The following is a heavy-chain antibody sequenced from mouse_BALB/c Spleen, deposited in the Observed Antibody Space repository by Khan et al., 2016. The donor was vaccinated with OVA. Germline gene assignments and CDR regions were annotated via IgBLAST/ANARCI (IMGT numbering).Heavy chain of an antibody. V-gene: IGHV1-7*01. J-gene: IGHJ2*01. CDR3: ARDRIDN. CDR2: INPSSGYT. Sequence: VQLKQSGAELAKPGASVKMSCKASGYTFSTYWIHWVKQRPGQGLEWIGYINPSSGYTYYNQRFNDKATLTADKSSSTAYMQLSSLTSEDSAVYYCARDRIDNWGQGTTLTVSS. CDR1: GYTFSTYW.